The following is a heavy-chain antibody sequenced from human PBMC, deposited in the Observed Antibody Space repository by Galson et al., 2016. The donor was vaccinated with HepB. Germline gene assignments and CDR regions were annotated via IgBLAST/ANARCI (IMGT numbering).Heavy chain of an antibody. Sequence: CAISGDSVSSNNAGWNWIRQSPSRGLEWLGRTYYRSKWFYDYAESVKSRITIKPDTTKNQFSLQLNSVTVEDTAVYYCARASLHMVRGVSQWYFDLWGRGTLVTVSS. CDR2: TYYRSKWFY. J-gene: IGHJ2*01. CDR1: GDSVSSNNAG. CDR3: ARASLHMVRGVSQWYFDL. D-gene: IGHD3-10*01. V-gene: IGHV6-1*01.